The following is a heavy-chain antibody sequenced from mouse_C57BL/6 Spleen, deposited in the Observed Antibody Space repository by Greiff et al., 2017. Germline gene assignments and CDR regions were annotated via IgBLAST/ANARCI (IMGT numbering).Heavy chain of an antibody. D-gene: IGHD2-5*01. V-gene: IGHV2-5*01. CDR3: AKKDYYSNYSYAMDY. Sequence: VKLQESGPGLVQPSQSLSITCTVSGFSLTSYGVHWVRQSPGKGLEWLGVIWRGGSTDYNAAFMSRLSITKDNSKSQVFFKMNSLQADDTAIYYCAKKDYYSNYSYAMDYWGQGTSVTVSS. CDR1: GFSLTSYG. J-gene: IGHJ4*01. CDR2: IWRGGST.